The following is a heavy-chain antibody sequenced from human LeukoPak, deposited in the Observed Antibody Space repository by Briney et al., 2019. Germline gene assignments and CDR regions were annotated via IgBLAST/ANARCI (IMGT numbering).Heavy chain of an antibody. CDR3: ARDGDIVVVVAANYFDY. Sequence: ASVKVSCKASGYTFTSYGISWVRQAPGQGLEWMGWISAYNGNTNYAQKLQGRVTMTTNTSTSTAYMELRSLRSDDTAVYYCARDGDIVVVVAANYFDYWGQGTLVTVSS. CDR2: ISAYNGNT. V-gene: IGHV1-18*04. J-gene: IGHJ4*02. D-gene: IGHD2-15*01. CDR1: GYTFTSYG.